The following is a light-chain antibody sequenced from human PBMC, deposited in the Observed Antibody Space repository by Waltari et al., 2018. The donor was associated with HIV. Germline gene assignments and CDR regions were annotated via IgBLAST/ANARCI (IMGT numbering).Light chain of an antibody. CDR1: QSLYNSNNKTS. CDR2: CAS. J-gene: IGKJ2*01. V-gene: IGKV4-1*01. Sequence: DIVMTQSPDSLDVSLGERATINCRSSQSLYNSNNKTSLSWYQQKPGQPPKLLIYCASNRNSGVPDRFTGSGSGTDFTLSISSLQAEDVAVYYCQQHDVSPDTFGQGTKV. CDR3: QQHDVSPDT.